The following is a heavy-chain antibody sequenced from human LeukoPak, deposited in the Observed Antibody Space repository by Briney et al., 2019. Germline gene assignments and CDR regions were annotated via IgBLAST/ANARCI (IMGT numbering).Heavy chain of an antibody. CDR2: IRYDGSNK. CDR3: AKGSKAVLFTRDHYMDV. V-gene: IGHV3-30*02. CDR1: KFTVSSKY. D-gene: IGHD6-19*01. Sequence: GGSLRLSCAASKFTVSSKYMSWVRQAPGKGLEWVAFIRYDGSNKYYADSVRGRFTISRDNSKNTLYLQMNSLRAEDTAVYFCAKGSKAVLFTRDHYMDVWGKGTTVTISS. J-gene: IGHJ6*03.